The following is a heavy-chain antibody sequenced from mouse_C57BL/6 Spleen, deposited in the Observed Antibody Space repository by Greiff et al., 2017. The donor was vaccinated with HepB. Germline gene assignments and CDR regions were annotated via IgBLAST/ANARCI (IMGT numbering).Heavy chain of an antibody. Sequence: QVQLKQSGAELVKPGASVKLSCKASGYTFTEYTIHWVKQRSGQGLEWIGWFYPGSGSIKYNEKFKDKATLTADKSSSTVYMELSRLTSEDSAVYFCARHEEGIYYGNYPYAMDYWGQGTSVTVSS. CDR3: ARHEEGIYYGNYPYAMDY. V-gene: IGHV1-62-2*01. D-gene: IGHD2-1*01. CDR2: FYPGSGSI. J-gene: IGHJ4*01. CDR1: GYTFTEYT.